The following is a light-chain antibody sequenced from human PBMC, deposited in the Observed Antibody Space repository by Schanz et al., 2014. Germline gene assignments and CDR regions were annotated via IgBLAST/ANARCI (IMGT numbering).Light chain of an antibody. CDR3: QQYYSLPLT. CDR2: WAS. Sequence: DIVMTQSPDSLAVSLGERATINCKSSQSVLYSSNNKNYLVWYQQKPRQPPKLLIYWASTRESGVPDRFSGSGSGTDFTLTISGLQAEDVAVYYCQQYYSLPLTFGGGTKVQIK. J-gene: IGKJ4*01. V-gene: IGKV4-1*01. CDR1: QSVLYSSNNKNY.